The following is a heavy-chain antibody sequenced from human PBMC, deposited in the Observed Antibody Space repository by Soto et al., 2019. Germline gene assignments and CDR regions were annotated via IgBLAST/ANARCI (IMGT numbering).Heavy chain of an antibody. V-gene: IGHV4-59*08. D-gene: IGHD1-26*01. CDR1: GGSFSGYY. J-gene: IGHJ4*02. Sequence: PSETLSLTCAVYGGSFSGYYWSWIRQHPGKGLEWIGYIYYSGSTNCNPSLKSRVTISVDTSKNQFSLKLSSVTAADTAVYYCARRYGSAIDYWGQGTLVTVSS. CDR2: IYYSGST. CDR3: ARRYGSAIDY.